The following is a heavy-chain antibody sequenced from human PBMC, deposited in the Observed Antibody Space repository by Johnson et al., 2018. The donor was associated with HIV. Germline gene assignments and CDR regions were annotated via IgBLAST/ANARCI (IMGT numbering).Heavy chain of an antibody. CDR3: AKDHDYGDAFDI. J-gene: IGHJ3*02. D-gene: IGHD4-17*01. CDR2: ISYDGSNK. CDR1: GFTFSNSA. Sequence: QVQLVESGGGVVQPGGSLRLSCAASGFTFSNSAMHWVRQAPGKGLEWVAVISYDGSNKYYEDSVKGRFPVSRDSSKNTLFLQMNSLRAEDTAVYYCAKDHDYGDAFDIWGQGTMVTVSS. V-gene: IGHV3-30-3*01.